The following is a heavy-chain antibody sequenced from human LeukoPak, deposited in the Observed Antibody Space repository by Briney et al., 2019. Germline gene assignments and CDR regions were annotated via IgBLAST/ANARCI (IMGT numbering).Heavy chain of an antibody. Sequence: ASVKVSCKASGYTLASYGISWVRQAPGQGLEWMGWISAYNGNTNYAQNLQGRVTMTTDTSTTTAYMELRSLRSDDTAVYYCAREGRPGYYYDSSGYPDYWGQGTLVTVSS. CDR1: GYTLASYG. CDR3: AREGRPGYYYDSSGYPDY. CDR2: ISAYNGNT. D-gene: IGHD3-22*01. V-gene: IGHV1-18*01. J-gene: IGHJ4*02.